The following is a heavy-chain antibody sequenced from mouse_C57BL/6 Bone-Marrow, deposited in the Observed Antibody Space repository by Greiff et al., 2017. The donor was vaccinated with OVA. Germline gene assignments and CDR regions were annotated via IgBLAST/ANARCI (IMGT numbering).Heavy chain of an antibody. CDR1: GFNIKDDY. CDR3: TPYRY. Sequence: VHVKQSGAELVRPGASVKLSCTASGFNIKDDYMHWVKERPEQGLEWIGWIDPENGDTEYASKFQGKATITADTSSKTVYLHLSSLTSEDTAVYYCTPYRYWGQGTTLTVSS. J-gene: IGHJ2*01. V-gene: IGHV14-4*01. CDR2: IDPENGDT.